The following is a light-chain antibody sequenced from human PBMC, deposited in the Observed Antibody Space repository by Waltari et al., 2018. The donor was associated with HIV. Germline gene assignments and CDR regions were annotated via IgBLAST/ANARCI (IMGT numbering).Light chain of an antibody. CDR3: AAWEDSLNGPNYV. V-gene: IGLV1-44*01. J-gene: IGLJ1*01. Sequence: QSVLTQPPSASGAPGQSVIISCSGSSSNIGSKTVNWYRQLPGTAPKLLIYSNNRRPSGVPGRFSGSKAGTSASLAISGLQSGDEADYYCAAWEDSLNGPNYVFGSGTTVTVL. CDR2: SNN. CDR1: SSNIGSKT.